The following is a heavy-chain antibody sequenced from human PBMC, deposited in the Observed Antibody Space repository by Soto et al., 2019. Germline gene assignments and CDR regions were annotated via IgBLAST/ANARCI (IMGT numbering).Heavy chain of an antibody. CDR2: ISSNSYTI. D-gene: IGHD2-21*01. CDR1: GFSFEDYS. CDR3: SRGGGGGLFDL. Sequence: ELHLVESGGALVQPGQSLRLSCVASGFSFEDYSMHWIRQVPGKGLEWVSGISSNSYTIRYADSVQGRFTISRDNAKNSLYLQLNSLRAEDTAIYYCSRGGGGGLFDLWGQGTFVTVSS. J-gene: IGHJ4*02. V-gene: IGHV3-9*01.